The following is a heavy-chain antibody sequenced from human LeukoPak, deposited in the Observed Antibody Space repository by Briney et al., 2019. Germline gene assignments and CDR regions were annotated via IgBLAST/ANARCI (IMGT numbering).Heavy chain of an antibody. V-gene: IGHV3-7*01. D-gene: IGHD3-3*01. CDR2: IKQDGSEK. J-gene: IGHJ6*03. CDR1: GFTFSSYW. Sequence: PGGSLRLSCAASGFTFSSYWMSWVRQAPGKGLEWVANIKQDGSEKYYVDSVKGRFTISRDNAKNSLYLQMNSLRAEDTAVYYCARGSSYDFWSGYYTNDYYYYMDVWGKGTTVTVSS. CDR3: ARGSSYDFWSGYYTNDYYYYMDV.